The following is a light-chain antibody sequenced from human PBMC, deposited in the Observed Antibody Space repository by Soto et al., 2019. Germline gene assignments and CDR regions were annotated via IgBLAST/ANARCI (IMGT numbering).Light chain of an antibody. CDR2: DAS. J-gene: IGKJ1*01. CDR1: QSISSW. Sequence: DIQMTQSPSTLSASVGARVPITCRASQSISSWLAWYQQKPGKAPKLLIYDASSLESGVPSRFSGSGSGTEFTLTISSLQPDDFATYYCQQYNSYSVSLGQGTKVDIK. CDR3: QQYNSYSVS. V-gene: IGKV1-5*01.